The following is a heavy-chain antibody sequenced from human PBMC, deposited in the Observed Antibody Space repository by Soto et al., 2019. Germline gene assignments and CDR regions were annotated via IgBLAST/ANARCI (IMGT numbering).Heavy chain of an antibody. CDR2: INAGNGNT. D-gene: IGHD3-10*01. J-gene: IGHJ6*03. V-gene: IGHV1-3*01. Sequence: ASVKVSCKASGYTFTSYAMHWVRQAPGQRLEWMGWINAGNGNTKYSQKFQGRVTITRDTSASTAYMELSSLRSEDTAVYYCARGLWFGELFYYYYYMDVWGKGTTVTVSS. CDR1: GYTFTSYA. CDR3: ARGLWFGELFYYYYYMDV.